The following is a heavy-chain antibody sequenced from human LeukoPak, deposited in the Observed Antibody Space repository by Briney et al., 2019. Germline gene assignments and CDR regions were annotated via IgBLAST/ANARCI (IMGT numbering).Heavy chain of an antibody. V-gene: IGHV1-8*01. J-gene: IGHJ5*02. D-gene: IGHD1-26*01. CDR1: GYTFTSYD. CDR2: MNPNSGNT. CDR3: ARESGTVAHYGENWFDP. Sequence: ASVKVSCKASGYTFTSYDINWVRQATGQGLEWMGWMNPNSGNTGYAQKFQGRVTMTRNTSISTAYMELSRLRSEDTAVYKCARESGTVAHYGENWFDPWGQGTLVTVSS.